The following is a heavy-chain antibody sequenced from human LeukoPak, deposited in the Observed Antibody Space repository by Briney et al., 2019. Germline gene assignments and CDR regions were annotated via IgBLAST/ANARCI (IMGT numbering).Heavy chain of an antibody. J-gene: IGHJ4*02. CDR3: ARVVGAFRSYYFDY. CDR2: IYSGGST. Sequence: GGSLRLSCAASGFTVSSNYMSWVRQAPGKGLEWVSVIYSGGSTYYADSVKGRFTISRDNSKNTLYLQMNSLRAEDTAVYYCARVVGAFRSYYFDYWGRGTLVTVSS. V-gene: IGHV3-66*02. CDR1: GFTVSSNY. D-gene: IGHD1-26*01.